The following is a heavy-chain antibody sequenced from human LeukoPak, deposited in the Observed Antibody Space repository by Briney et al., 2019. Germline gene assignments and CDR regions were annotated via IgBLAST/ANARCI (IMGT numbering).Heavy chain of an antibody. CDR3: ARFLAVAGNYYFDY. Sequence: SETLSLTCTFSGGSISSGDYYWSWIRQPPGKGLEWIGYIYYSGSTYYNPSLKSRVTISVDTSKNQFSLKLSSVTAADTAVYYCARFLAVAGNYYFDYRGQGTLVTVSS. CDR1: GGSISSGDYY. V-gene: IGHV4-30-4*08. J-gene: IGHJ4*02. D-gene: IGHD6-19*01. CDR2: IYYSGST.